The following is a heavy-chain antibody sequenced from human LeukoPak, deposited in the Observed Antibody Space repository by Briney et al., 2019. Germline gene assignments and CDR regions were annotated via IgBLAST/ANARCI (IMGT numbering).Heavy chain of an antibody. Sequence: ASVKVSCKASGYTFTSYYMHWVRQAPGQGLEWMGIINPSGGSTSYAQKFQGRVTMTRDTSTSTVYMELSSLRSEDTAVYYCAREAWVSGDSKYRYYGIDVWGQGTTVTVSS. J-gene: IGHJ6*02. CDR3: AREAWVSGDSKYRYYGIDV. CDR1: GYTFTSYY. D-gene: IGHD4-17*01. CDR2: INPSGGST. V-gene: IGHV1-46*01.